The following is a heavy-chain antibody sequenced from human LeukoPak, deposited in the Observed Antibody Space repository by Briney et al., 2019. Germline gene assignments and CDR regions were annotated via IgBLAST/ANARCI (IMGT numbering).Heavy chain of an antibody. D-gene: IGHD2-15*01. CDR3: ARGADGVSSNSRGWFDP. V-gene: IGHV3-21*01. J-gene: IGHJ5*02. CDR1: GFTFSSYS. CDR2: ISTSSSYI. Sequence: PGGSLRLSCTASGFTFSSYSMNWVRQAPGKGLEWVSSISTSSSYIYYADSVKGRLTISRDNARNSLYLQMNTLRAEDTAVYSCARGADGVSSNSRGWFDPWGQGTLVTVXX.